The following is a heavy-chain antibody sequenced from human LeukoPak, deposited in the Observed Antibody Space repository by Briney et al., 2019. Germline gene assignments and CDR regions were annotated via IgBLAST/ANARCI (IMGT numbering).Heavy chain of an antibody. CDR1: GFTGSDNY. CDR2: IYSAGST. D-gene: IGHD4-23*01. Sequence: GGSLRLSCAASGFTGSDNYMSWVRQAPGKGLEWVSLIYSAGSTYYADSVTGRFTISRDNSKNTLFLQMNSLRAEDTAVYYCARRGDDGRSFDYWGQGTLVTVSS. J-gene: IGHJ4*02. CDR3: ARRGDDGRSFDY. V-gene: IGHV3-53*01.